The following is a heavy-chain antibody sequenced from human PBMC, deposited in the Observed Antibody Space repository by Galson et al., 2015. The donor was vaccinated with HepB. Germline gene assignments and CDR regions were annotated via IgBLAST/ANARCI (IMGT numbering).Heavy chain of an antibody. V-gene: IGHV1-2*04. Sequence: SVKVSCKASGYTFTGYYMHWVRQAPGQGLEWMGWINPNSGGTNYAQKFQGWVTMTRDTSISTAYMELSRLRSDDTAVYYCARGLGGYCSGGSCYNNRFDPWGQGTLVTVSS. CDR2: INPNSGGT. J-gene: IGHJ5*02. CDR3: ARGLGGYCSGGSCYNNRFDP. CDR1: GYTFTGYY. D-gene: IGHD2-15*01.